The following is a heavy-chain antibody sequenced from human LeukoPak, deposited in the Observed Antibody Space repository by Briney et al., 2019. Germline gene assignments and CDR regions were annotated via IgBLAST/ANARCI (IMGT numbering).Heavy chain of an antibody. CDR3: AREVYCSSTSCSIYYYYGMDV. D-gene: IGHD2-2*01. V-gene: IGHV3-7*01. CDR1: GSTFSSYW. Sequence: GGSLRLSCAASGSTFSSYWMSWVRQAPGKGLEWVANIKQDGSEKYYVDSVKGRFTISRDNAKNSLYLQMNSLRAEDTAVYYCAREVYCSSTSCSIYYYYGMDVWGQGTTVTVSS. CDR2: IKQDGSEK. J-gene: IGHJ6*02.